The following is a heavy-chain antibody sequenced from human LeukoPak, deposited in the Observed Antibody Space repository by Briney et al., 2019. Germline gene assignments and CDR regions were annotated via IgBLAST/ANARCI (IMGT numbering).Heavy chain of an antibody. CDR2: IYNSGNT. J-gene: IGHJ3*02. CDR1: GGSISNYY. V-gene: IGHV4-59*08. CDR3: ARRRRIEAAGRGDAFDI. D-gene: IGHD6-13*01. Sequence: SETLSLTCTVSGGSISNYYWTWIRQPPGKGLEWIGYIYNSGNTNYNPSLKSRVTLSLDTSRNQFSLKLISVTAADTAVYYCARRRRIEAAGRGDAFDIWGQETMVTVSP.